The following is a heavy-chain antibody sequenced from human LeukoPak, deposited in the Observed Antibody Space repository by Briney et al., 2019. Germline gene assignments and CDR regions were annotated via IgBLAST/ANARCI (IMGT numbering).Heavy chain of an antibody. CDR3: ARVGSPTFDY. CDR2: INKDGSIT. Sequence: GGSLRLSCAASGFTFSSYAMSWVRQAPGKGLEWVSRINKDGSITSYADSVKGRFTISRDNAKNTLHLQMNSLRAEDTAVYYCARVGSPTFDYWGQGTLVTVSS. J-gene: IGHJ4*02. V-gene: IGHV3-74*01. D-gene: IGHD3-16*01. CDR1: GFTFSSYA.